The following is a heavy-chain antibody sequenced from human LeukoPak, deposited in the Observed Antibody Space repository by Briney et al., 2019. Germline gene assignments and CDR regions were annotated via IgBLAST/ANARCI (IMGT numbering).Heavy chain of an antibody. CDR1: GFTFSDYY. V-gene: IGHV3-11*06. CDR3: ARGGYDYVWGSSSYDY. Sequence: PGGSLRLSCAASGFTFSDYYMSWLRQAPGKGLEWVSYISSSSSYTNYADSVKGRFTISRDNAKNSLYLQMNSLRAEDTAVYYCARGGYDYVWGSSSYDYWGQGTLVTVSS. J-gene: IGHJ4*02. CDR2: ISSSSSYT. D-gene: IGHD3-16*01.